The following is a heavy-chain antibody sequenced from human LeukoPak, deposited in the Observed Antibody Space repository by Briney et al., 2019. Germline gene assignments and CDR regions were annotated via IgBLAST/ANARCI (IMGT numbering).Heavy chain of an antibody. J-gene: IGHJ5*02. CDR2: IYSSGST. CDR3: ARVGDEYSGYDRWFDP. CDR1: GGSISSYY. V-gene: IGHV4-4*07. Sequence: SETLSLTCTVSGGSISSYYWSWIRQPAGKGLEWIGRIYSSGSTGSNPSLKSRVTMSVDTSKNHFSLKLSSVTAADTAVYYCARVGDEYSGYDRWFDPWGQGTLVTVSS. D-gene: IGHD5-12*01.